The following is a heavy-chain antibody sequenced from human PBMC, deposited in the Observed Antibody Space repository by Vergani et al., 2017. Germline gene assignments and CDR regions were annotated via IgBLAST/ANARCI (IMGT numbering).Heavy chain of an antibody. J-gene: IGHJ6*02. D-gene: IGHD2-21*02. CDR2: IYTSGAT. CDR1: GSSFSTGGQS. CDR3: ARHLAYCGGDCYPYYYGMDV. V-gene: IGHV4-61*02. Sequence: QVQLQESGPGLVKPSQTLSLTCTVSGSSFSTGGQSWTWLRQSAGKGLEWIGRIYTSGATNYNPSLRSRAIMSVDASKKQFSLKLSSVTAADTAVYYCARHLAYCGGDCYPYYYGMDVWGQGTTVTVSS.